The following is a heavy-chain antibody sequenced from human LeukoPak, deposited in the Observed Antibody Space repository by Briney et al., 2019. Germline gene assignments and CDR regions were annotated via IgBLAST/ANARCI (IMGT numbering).Heavy chain of an antibody. CDR3: ARDQWLAYNYYMDV. CDR2: IYSGGST. V-gene: IGHV3-53*01. D-gene: IGHD6-19*01. J-gene: IGHJ6*04. Sequence: GGSLRLSCAASGFTVSSNYMNWVRQAPGKGLEWVSVIYSGGSTYYADSVKGRFTISRDNSKNSLYLQMNRLRAEDTAVYYCARDQWLAYNYYMDVWGKGTTVTVSS. CDR1: GFTVSSNY.